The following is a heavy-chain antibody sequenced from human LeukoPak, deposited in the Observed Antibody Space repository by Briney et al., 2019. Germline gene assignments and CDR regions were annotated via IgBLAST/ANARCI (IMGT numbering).Heavy chain of an antibody. CDR2: IRYDGSNK. D-gene: IGHD4-11*01. V-gene: IGHV3-30*02. CDR3: AKDLATTAPGGYFDY. Sequence: PGGSLRLSCAASEFTFSSYGMHWVRQAPGKGLEWVAFIRYDGSNKYYADSVKGRSTISRDNSKNTLYLQMNSLRAEDTAVYYCAKDLATTAPGGYFDYWGQGTLVTVSS. CDR1: EFTFSSYG. J-gene: IGHJ4*02.